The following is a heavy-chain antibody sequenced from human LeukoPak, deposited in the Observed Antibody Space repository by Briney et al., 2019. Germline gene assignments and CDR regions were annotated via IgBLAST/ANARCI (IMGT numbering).Heavy chain of an antibody. CDR2: FSAYSGNT. CDR3: ARDCSGATCSLDY. Sequence: GASVKVSCKASGYTFSIYGISRVRQAPGQGLEWMGWFSAYSGNTNYAQNFQGRVSMTTDTSTSTAYMELRSLRYDDTGVYYCARDCSGATCSLDYWGQGTLVTVPS. J-gene: IGHJ4*02. CDR1: GYTFSIYG. D-gene: IGHD2-15*01. V-gene: IGHV1-18*04.